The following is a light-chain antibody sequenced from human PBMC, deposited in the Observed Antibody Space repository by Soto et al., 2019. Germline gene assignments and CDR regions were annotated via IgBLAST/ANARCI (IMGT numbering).Light chain of an antibody. CDR3: QQYNNWPPRYT. J-gene: IGKJ2*01. Sequence: EIVLTQSPDTLSLSPGERATLSCTASESVTSSCLAWYQRKPGQAPRLLIHTTSTRATDIPDRFSGSGSGTDFTLTISRLEPEDFAVYYCQQYNNWPPRYTFGQGTKLEIK. V-gene: IGKV3-20*01. CDR1: ESVTSSC. CDR2: TTS.